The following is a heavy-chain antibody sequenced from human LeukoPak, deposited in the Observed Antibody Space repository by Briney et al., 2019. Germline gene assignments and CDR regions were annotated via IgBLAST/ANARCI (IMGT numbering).Heavy chain of an antibody. D-gene: IGHD3-3*01. Sequence: WASVKVSCKASGYTFTSYGISWVRQAPGQGLEWMGWISAYNGNTNYAQKLQGRVTMTTDTSTSTAYMELRSLRSDDTAVYYCATSNYDFWSGYYGEGPFDYWGQGTLVTVSS. J-gene: IGHJ4*02. CDR2: ISAYNGNT. CDR3: ATSNYDFWSGYYGEGPFDY. V-gene: IGHV1-18*01. CDR1: GYTFTSYG.